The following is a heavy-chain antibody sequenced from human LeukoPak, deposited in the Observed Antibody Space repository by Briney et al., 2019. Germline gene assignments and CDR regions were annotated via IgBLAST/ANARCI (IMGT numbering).Heavy chain of an antibody. D-gene: IGHD3-3*01. V-gene: IGHV4-59*11. CDR2: IYHSGTT. J-gene: IGHJ4*02. CDR1: GGSIRSTTHY. Sequence: SETLSLTCTVSGGSIRSTTHYCSWIRQPPGKGLEWTGFIYHSGTTNYNPSLRSRVTISVDTSKNQFSLKLSSVTAADTAVYYCATMKAVRVNDFWSGYPDYWGQGTLVTVSS. CDR3: ATMKAVRVNDFWSGYPDY.